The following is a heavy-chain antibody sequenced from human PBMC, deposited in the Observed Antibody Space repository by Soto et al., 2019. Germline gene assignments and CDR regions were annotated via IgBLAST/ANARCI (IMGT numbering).Heavy chain of an antibody. CDR3: AKDWALRGYCSSTSCYAGSSGWYTFDY. Sequence: PGGSLRLSCAASGFTFSSYGMHWVRQAPGKGLEWVAVISYDGSNKYYGDSVKGRLTISRDNSKNTLYLQMNSLRAEDTAVFYCAKDWALRGYCSSTSCYAGSSGWYTFDYWGQGTLVTVSS. V-gene: IGHV3-30*18. J-gene: IGHJ4*02. CDR2: ISYDGSNK. CDR1: GFTFSSYG. D-gene: IGHD2-2*01.